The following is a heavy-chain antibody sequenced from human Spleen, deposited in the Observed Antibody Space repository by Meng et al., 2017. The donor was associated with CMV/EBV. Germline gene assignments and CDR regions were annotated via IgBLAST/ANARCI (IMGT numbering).Heavy chain of an antibody. V-gene: IGHV3-7*01. CDR3: ARGKGWFDP. CDR2: IKQDGSEK. CDR1: GFTFSDYY. J-gene: IGHJ5*02. Sequence: GESLKISCAASGFTFSDYYMSWIRQAPGKGLEWVANIKQDGSEKYYVDSVKGRFTISRDNAKNSLYLQMNSLRAEDTAVYYCARGKGWFDPWGQGTLVTVSS.